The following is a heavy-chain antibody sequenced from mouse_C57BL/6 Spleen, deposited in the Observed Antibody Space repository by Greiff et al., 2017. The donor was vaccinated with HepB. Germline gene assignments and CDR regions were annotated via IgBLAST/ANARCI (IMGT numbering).Heavy chain of an antibody. CDR3: ARSPDSSGLDY. CDR2: IYPGDGDT. J-gene: IGHJ2*01. D-gene: IGHD3-2*02. CDR1: GYAFSSYW. Sequence: VKLMESGAELVKPGASVKISCKASGYAFSSYWMNWVKQRPGKGLEWIGQIYPGDGDTNYNGKFKGKATLTADKSSSTAYMQLSSLTSEDSSVYFCARSPDSSGLDYWGQGTTLTVSS. V-gene: IGHV1-80*01.